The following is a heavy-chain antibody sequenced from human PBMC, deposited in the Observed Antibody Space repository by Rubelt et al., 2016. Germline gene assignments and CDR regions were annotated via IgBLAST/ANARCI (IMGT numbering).Heavy chain of an antibody. J-gene: IGHJ4*02. Sequence: QVQLQQWGAGLLKPSETLSLTCGVQGGSFSGYYWSWIRQPPGMGLEWIGEINRSGSTNYNPSLKSRVTISVDTSKNQFCLELSSGSAADTAVYYCASGFDYWGQGTLVTVSS. CDR2: INRSGST. CDR1: GGSFSGYY. V-gene: IGHV4-34*01. CDR3: ASGFDY.